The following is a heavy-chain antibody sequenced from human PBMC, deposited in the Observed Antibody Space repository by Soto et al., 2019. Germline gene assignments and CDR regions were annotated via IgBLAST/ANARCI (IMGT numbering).Heavy chain of an antibody. D-gene: IGHD5-12*01. J-gene: IGHJ4*01. V-gene: IGHV4-39*01. CDR1: GGSISSSSYY. CDR2: IYYSGST. Sequence: SETLSLTYTVSGGSISSSSYYWGWLRQPPGKGLEWIGSIYYSGSTYYNPSLKSRVTISVDTSKNQFSLKLSSVTAADTAVYYCASIASGYDSEVVDYWSQGTLDPVSA. CDR3: ASIASGYDSEVVDY.